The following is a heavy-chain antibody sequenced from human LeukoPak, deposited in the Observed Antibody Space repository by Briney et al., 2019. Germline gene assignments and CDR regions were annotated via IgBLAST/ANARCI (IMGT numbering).Heavy chain of an antibody. CDR3: ARDPGRSGGSCYSDY. CDR1: GFTFSSYA. J-gene: IGHJ4*02. CDR2: ITGNGGRT. D-gene: IGHD2-15*01. V-gene: IGHV3-64*04. Sequence: PGGSLRLSCSASGFTFSSYAMHWVRQAPGQGLEYVSTITGNGGRTYYADSVKGRFTISRDNAKNSLYLQMNSLRAEDTAVYYCARDPGRSGGSCYSDYWGQGTLVTVSS.